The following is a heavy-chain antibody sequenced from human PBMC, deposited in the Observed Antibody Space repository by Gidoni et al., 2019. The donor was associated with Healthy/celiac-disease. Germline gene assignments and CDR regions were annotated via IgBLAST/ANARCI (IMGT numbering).Heavy chain of an antibody. Sequence: QVQLVQSGAEVKKPGASVKVSCKASGYTFTSYDLHWVRQAPGQGLEWMGIINPSGGSTSYAQKFQGRVTMTRDTSTSTVYMELSSLRSEDTAVYYCARDRGGLSSGSYSIGGHDYWGQGTLVTVSS. CDR2: INPSGGST. J-gene: IGHJ4*02. CDR3: ARDRGGLSSGSYSIGGHDY. CDR1: GYTFTSYD. D-gene: IGHD3-10*01. V-gene: IGHV1-46*01.